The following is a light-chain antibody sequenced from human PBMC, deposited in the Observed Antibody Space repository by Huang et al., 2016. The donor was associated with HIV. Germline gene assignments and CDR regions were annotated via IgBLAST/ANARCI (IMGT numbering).Light chain of an antibody. V-gene: IGKV2-28*01. CDR2: LGS. Sequence: DIVMTQSSLSLPVTSGEPGAISCRSNLSLMRNKGRNYLDWYLQKPGHSPQLLIYLGSNRPSGVPDRFSGSGSQTDFTLEISRVEAEDVGVYYCMQAIQVPLTFGGGTRVEMK. CDR3: MQAIQVPLT. CDR1: LSLMRNKGRNY. J-gene: IGKJ4*02.